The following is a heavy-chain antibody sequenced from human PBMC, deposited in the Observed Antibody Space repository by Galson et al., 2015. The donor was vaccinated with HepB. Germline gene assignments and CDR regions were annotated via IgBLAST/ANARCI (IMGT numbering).Heavy chain of an antibody. CDR3: ARGGMATIGGPTFDY. Sequence: SVKVSCKASGYTFTKYSISWVRQAPGQGLEWMGWISASNTNTNSGRNLQGRVTMTTDTSTSTAYMELRSLTSDDTAVYYCARGGMATIGGPTFDYWGQGTLVTVSS. CDR2: ISASNTNT. V-gene: IGHV1-18*01. J-gene: IGHJ4*02. CDR1: GYTFTKYS. D-gene: IGHD5-24*01.